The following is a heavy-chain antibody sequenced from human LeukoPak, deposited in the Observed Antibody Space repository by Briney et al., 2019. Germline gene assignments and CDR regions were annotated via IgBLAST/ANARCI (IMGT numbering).Heavy chain of an antibody. CDR1: GGSISSYY. CDR2: IYYSGST. Sequence: PSETLSLTCTVSGGSISSYYRSWIRQPPGKGLEWIGYIYYSGSTKYNPSLKSRVTISVDTSKNQFSLKLSSVTAADTAVYYCARAGRGYNYGFVPSELDYYYYYLNVWGKGTTVTVSS. V-gene: IGHV4-59*01. CDR3: ARAGRGYNYGFVPSELDYYYYYLNV. J-gene: IGHJ6*03. D-gene: IGHD5-18*01.